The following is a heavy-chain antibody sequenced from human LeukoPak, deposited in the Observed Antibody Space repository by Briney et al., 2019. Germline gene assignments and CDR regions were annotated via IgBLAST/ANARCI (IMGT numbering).Heavy chain of an antibody. V-gene: IGHV3-30*02. J-gene: IGHJ3*02. CDR3: ARGGSYLSAFDI. D-gene: IGHD1-26*01. Sequence: GGSLRLSCAASGFTFSSYGMHWVRQAPGKGLEWVAFIRYDGSNKYYADSVKGRFTISRDNSKNTLYLQMNSLRGEDTAVYYCARGGSYLSAFDIWGQGTMVTVSS. CDR2: IRYDGSNK. CDR1: GFTFSSYG.